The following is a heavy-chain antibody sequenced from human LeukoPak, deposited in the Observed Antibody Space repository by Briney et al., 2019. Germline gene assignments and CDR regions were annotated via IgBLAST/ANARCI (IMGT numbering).Heavy chain of an antibody. Sequence: ASVKVSCKASGYTFTSYGISWVRQAPGQGLEWMGWISAYNGNTNYAQKLQGRVTMTTDTSTSTAYMELRSLRSEDTAVYYCARDGHSSGWQSFDYWGKGTLVTVSS. J-gene: IGHJ4*02. CDR2: ISAYNGNT. CDR3: ARDGHSSGWQSFDY. D-gene: IGHD6-19*01. V-gene: IGHV1-18*01. CDR1: GYTFTSYG.